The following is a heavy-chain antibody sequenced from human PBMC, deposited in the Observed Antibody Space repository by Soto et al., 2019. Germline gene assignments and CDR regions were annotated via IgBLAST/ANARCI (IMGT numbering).Heavy chain of an antibody. Sequence: QVQLVESGGGVVQPGRSLRLSCAAAGFTFSSYAMHWCRRSPGKGLEWMAVMSYDGSNKYYADSVKGRVTISRDNSKNTLYLQMNSLRPEDTALYYCARDGGAYWGQGTLVIVSS. CDR1: GFTFSSYA. CDR2: MSYDGSNK. V-gene: IGHV3-30-3*01. CDR3: ARDGGAY. J-gene: IGHJ4*02. D-gene: IGHD3-16*01.